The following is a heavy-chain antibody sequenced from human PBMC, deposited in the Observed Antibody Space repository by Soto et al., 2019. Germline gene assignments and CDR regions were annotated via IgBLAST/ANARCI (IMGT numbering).Heavy chain of an antibody. CDR1: GGSISSGGYY. CDR2: IYYSGST. D-gene: IGHD3-3*01. CDR3: ARGRITIFGVVIPMDV. V-gene: IGHV4-31*03. Sequence: SETLSLTCTVSGGSISSGGYYWSWIRQHPGKGLEWIGYIYYSGSTYYNPSLKSRVTISVDTSKNQFSLKLSSVTAADTAVYYCARGRITIFGVVIPMDVWGQGTTVTVSS. J-gene: IGHJ6*02.